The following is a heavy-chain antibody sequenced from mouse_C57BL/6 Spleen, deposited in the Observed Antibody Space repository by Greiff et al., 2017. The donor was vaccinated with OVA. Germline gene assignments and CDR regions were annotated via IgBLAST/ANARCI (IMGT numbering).Heavy chain of an antibody. Sequence: QVQLQQSGAELVRPGASVTLSCKASGYTFTDYEMHWVKQTPVHGLEWIGAIDPETGGTAYNQKFKGKAILTSDKSSSTAYMELRSLTSEDSAVYSCTKRVAIYYAIDDWGKRTAVTVAS. CDR1: GYTFTDYE. CDR3: TKRVAIYYAIDD. J-gene: IGHJ4*01. CDR2: IDPETGGT. V-gene: IGHV1-15*01. D-gene: IGHD1-1*02.